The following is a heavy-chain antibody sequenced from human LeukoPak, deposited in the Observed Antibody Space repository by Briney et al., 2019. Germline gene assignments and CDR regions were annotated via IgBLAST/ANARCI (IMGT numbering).Heavy chain of an antibody. D-gene: IGHD2-15*01. CDR3: ARDRGASGGSPDY. CDR1: GFSFSSYS. Sequence: GGSLRLSCAASGFSFSSYSMNWVRQAPGKGLEWVSYISSRSSTIYYADSVKGRFTISRDNAKNSLNLQMNSLRAEDTAVYYCARDRGASGGSPDYWGQGTLVTVSS. J-gene: IGHJ4*02. V-gene: IGHV3-48*01. CDR2: ISSRSSTI.